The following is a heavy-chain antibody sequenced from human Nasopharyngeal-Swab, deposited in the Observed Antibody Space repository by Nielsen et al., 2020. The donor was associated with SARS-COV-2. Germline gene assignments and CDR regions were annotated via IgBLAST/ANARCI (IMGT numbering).Heavy chain of an antibody. CDR3: ARDLSSIAVAGS. V-gene: IGHV1-18*01. CDR2: ISAYNGNT. Sequence: VRQAPGQGLEWMGWISAYNGNTNYAQKLQGRVTMTTDTSTSTAYMELRSLRSDDTAVYYCARDLSSIAVAGSWGQGTLVTVSS. J-gene: IGHJ4*02. D-gene: IGHD6-19*01.